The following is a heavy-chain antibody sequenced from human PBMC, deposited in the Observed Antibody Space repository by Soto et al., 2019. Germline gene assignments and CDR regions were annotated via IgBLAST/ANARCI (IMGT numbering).Heavy chain of an antibody. CDR1: GGTFSSYT. V-gene: IGHV1-69*04. J-gene: IGHJ4*02. CDR3: ARDWLGYCSSTSCPIDY. D-gene: IGHD2-2*01. Sequence: SVKVSCKASGGTFSSYTISWVRQAPGQGLEWMGRIIPILGIANYAQKFQGRVTITADKSTSTAYMELSSLRSEDTAVYYCARDWLGYCSSTSCPIDYWGQGTLVTVSS. CDR2: IIPILGIA.